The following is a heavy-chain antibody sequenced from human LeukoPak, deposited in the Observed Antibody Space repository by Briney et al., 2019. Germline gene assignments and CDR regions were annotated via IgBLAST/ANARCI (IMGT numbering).Heavy chain of an antibody. D-gene: IGHD2-2*01. J-gene: IGHJ3*02. CDR3: ARNRRVLSAGAFDI. Sequence: SVKVSFKSSGGTFSIYAISWVRQAPGQGLEWMGGIIPIFGTANYAQKFQGRVTITADESTSTAYMELSSLRSEDTAVYYCARNRRVLSAGAFDIWGQGTMVTVSS. CDR2: IIPIFGTA. V-gene: IGHV1-69*13. CDR1: GGTFSIYA.